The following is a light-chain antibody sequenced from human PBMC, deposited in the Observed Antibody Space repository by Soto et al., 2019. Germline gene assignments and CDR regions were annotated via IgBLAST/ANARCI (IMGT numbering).Light chain of an antibody. CDR3: SSYTSSSTLEV. V-gene: IGLV2-14*01. CDR1: SSDFGGYNY. J-gene: IGLJ1*01. Sequence: QSVLTQPASVSGSPGQSITISCTGTSSDFGGYNYVSWYQQHPGKAPELMIYDVSNRPSGVSNRFSGSKSGNTASLTISGLQAEDEADYYCSSYTSSSTLEVFGTGTKVTVL. CDR2: DVS.